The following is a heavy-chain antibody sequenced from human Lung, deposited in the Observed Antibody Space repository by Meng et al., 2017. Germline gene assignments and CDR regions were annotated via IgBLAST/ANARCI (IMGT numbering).Heavy chain of an antibody. J-gene: IGHJ2*01. V-gene: IGHV4-34*01. Sequence: VPLPQWGAGLYNPAETLSLACAVYGGSFSGYYWSWIRQPPGKGLEWIGEINHSGSTNYNPSLKSRVTISVDTSKNQFSLKLSSVTAADTAVYYCARPKQANWYFDLWGRGTLVTVSS. CDR2: INHSGST. D-gene: IGHD1/OR15-1a*01. CDR3: ARPKQANWYFDL. CDR1: GGSFSGYY.